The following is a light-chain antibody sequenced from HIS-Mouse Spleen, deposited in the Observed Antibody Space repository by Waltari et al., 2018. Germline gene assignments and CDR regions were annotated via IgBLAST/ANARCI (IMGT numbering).Light chain of an antibody. V-gene: IGLV3-1*01. CDR1: HLGDKY. CDR2: QDS. J-gene: IGLJ2*01. Sequence: SYELTQPPSVSVSPGQTASITCSGDHLGDKYACWYQQKPGQSPVLVIYQDSKRPSGIPERFSGSNSGNTATLTISGTQAMDEADYYCQAWDSSYSVFSGGTKLTVL. CDR3: QAWDSSYSV.